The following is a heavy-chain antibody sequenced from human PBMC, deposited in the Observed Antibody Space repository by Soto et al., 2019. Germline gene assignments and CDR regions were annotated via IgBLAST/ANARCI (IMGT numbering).Heavy chain of an antibody. V-gene: IGHV3-33*01. D-gene: IGHD4-17*01. J-gene: IGHJ4*02. Sequence: GGSLRLSCVGTGYSFRSYGMHWVRQAPGRGLEWVAVIWYDGSKTYYGDPGRGRFMISRDDSKSTLYLQMNSLRPEDTAVYYCTRDPGVTTYYFDSWGQGTLVTVSS. CDR1: GYSFRSYG. CDR3: TRDPGVTTYYFDS. CDR2: IWYDGSKT.